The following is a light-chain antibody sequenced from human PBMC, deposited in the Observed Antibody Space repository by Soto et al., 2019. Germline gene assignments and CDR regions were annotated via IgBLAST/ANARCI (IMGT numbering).Light chain of an antibody. CDR1: QRVNIN. Sequence: EIVMTQSPATLSVSPGERVTLSCRASQRVNINLAWYQQKPGQAPRLLIYGASTRATGIPARFSGSGSGTEFTLTISSLQSEDFGVYYCQQYNNWPRTFGQGTKVDIK. V-gene: IGKV3-15*01. CDR3: QQYNNWPRT. CDR2: GAS. J-gene: IGKJ1*01.